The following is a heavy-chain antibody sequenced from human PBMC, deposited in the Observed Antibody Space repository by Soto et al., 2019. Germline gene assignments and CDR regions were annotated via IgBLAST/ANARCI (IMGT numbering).Heavy chain of an antibody. CDR3: ARVIVGGGWFDP. V-gene: IGHV3-64*01. CDR1: GFTFSSYA. Sequence: GGSLRLSCAASGFTFSSYAMHWVRQAPGKVLVYVSAISGNGGSTYYANSVKGRFTISRDNSKNTLYLQMGSLRAEDMAVYYCARVIVGGGWFDPWGQGTLVTVSS. CDR2: ISGNGGST. J-gene: IGHJ5*02. D-gene: IGHD1-26*01.